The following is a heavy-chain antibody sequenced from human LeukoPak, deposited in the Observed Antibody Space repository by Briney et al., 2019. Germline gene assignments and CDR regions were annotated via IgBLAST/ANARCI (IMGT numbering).Heavy chain of an antibody. J-gene: IGHJ6*02. D-gene: IGHD2-2*02. CDR2: ISYGGSNK. Sequence: GGSLRLSCAASGFTFSSYGMHWVRQAPGKGLEWVAVISYGGSNKYYADSVKGRFTISRDNSKNTLFLQMNSLRPEDTAVYYCARGSYVPAAIRDFYYGMDAWGQGTTVTVSS. CDR1: GFTFSSYG. V-gene: IGHV3-30*03. CDR3: ARGSYVPAAIRDFYYGMDA.